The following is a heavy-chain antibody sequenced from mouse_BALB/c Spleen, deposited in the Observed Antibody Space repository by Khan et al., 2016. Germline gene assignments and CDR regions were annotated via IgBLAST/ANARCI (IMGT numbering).Heavy chain of an antibody. V-gene: IGHV1-9*01. J-gene: IGHJ3*01. CDR3: ARGSY. CDR1: GYTFSSYW. CDR2: ILPGNGST. Sequence: QVQLKQSGTELMKPGASVKISCKATGYTFSSYWIEWVKQRPGHGLEWIGEILPGNGSTDYSEKFKVKATFTTDTSSNTAYMLLSSLTSEDSAVHYCARGSYWGQGTLVTVSA.